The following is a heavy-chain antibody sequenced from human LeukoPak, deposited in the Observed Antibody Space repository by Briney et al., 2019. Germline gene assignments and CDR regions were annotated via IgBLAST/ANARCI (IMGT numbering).Heavy chain of an antibody. V-gene: IGHV3-66*02. CDR2: IQSGGST. CDR3: ARRAVTNHFDS. J-gene: IGHJ4*02. Sequence: GGSLRLSCAASALTVTNNHMTWVRQAPGKGLEWVSVIQSGGSTYYADSVKGRFTISRDNSKNTLYLQMTSLRAEDTAVYYCARRAVTNHFDSRGQGTLVTVSS. D-gene: IGHD4-17*01. CDR1: ALTVTNNH.